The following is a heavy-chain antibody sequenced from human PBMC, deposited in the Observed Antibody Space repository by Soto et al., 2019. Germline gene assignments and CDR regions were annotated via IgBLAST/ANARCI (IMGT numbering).Heavy chain of an antibody. J-gene: IGHJ4*02. CDR1: GDIVSSNNAA. CDR3: ARYTNAWYLDY. D-gene: IGHD2-2*02. CDR2: TYYMSKWYN. Sequence: PSQTLSLTCVISGDIVSSNNAAWTWIRQSPSRGLEWLGRTYYMSKWYNDYAVSVKSRITINPDTSNNQFTLQLNSVTPEDTGVYYCARYTNAWYLDYWGQGTRVTVSS. V-gene: IGHV6-1*01.